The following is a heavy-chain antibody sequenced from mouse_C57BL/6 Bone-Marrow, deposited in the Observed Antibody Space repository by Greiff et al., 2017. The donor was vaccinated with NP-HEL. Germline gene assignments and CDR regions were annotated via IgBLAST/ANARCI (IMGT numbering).Heavy chain of an antibody. CDR3: ARGTYPGWYFDV. CDR2: FHPSNDDT. J-gene: IGHJ1*03. D-gene: IGHD5-1*01. Sequence: QVQLQQSGAELVKPGASVKMSCKASGYTFTPYSIEWMKQNHGKSLEWIGNFHPSNDDTKYNEKFKGKATLTVEKSSSTVYLELSRLTSDDSAVYYCARGTYPGWYFDVWGTGTTVTVSS. CDR1: GYTFTPYS. V-gene: IGHV1-47*01.